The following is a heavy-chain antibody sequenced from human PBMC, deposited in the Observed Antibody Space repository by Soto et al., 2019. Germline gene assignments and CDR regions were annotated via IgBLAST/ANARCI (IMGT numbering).Heavy chain of an antibody. V-gene: IGHV1-8*01. CDR3: ARGRLQRITMVRGVNHYYYMDV. CDR2: MNPNSGNT. CDR1: GYTFTSYD. J-gene: IGHJ6*03. D-gene: IGHD3-10*01. Sequence: ASVKVSCKASGYTFTSYDINWVRQATGQGLEWMGWMNPNSGNTGYAQKFQGRVTMTRNTSISTAYMELSSLRSEDTAVYYCARGRLQRITMVRGVNHYYYMDVWGKGTTVTVSS.